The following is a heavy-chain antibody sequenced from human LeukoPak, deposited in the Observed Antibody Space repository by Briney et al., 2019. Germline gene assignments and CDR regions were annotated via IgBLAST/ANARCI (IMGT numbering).Heavy chain of an antibody. D-gene: IGHD2-2*02. CDR2: ISSSSSTI. CDR1: GFTFSSYS. V-gene: IGHV3-48*04. Sequence: GGSPRLSCAASGFTFSSYSMNWVRQAPGKGLEWVSYISSSSSTIYYADSVKGRFTISRDNAKNSLYLQMNSLRAEDTAVYYCARDGGGCSSTSCYKPFDYWGQGTLVTVSS. CDR3: ARDGGGCSSTSCYKPFDY. J-gene: IGHJ4*02.